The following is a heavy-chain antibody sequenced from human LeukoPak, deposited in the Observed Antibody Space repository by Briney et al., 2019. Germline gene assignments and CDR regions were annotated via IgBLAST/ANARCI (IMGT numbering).Heavy chain of an antibody. CDR2: IIPIFGTA. D-gene: IGHD4-23*01. Sequence: AAVKVSCKASGGTFSSYAISWVRQAPGQGLEWMGGIIPIFGTANYAQKFQGRVTITADESTSTAYMELSSLRSEDTAVYYCARVNGGNSFDYYYYGMDVWGQGTTVTVSS. V-gene: IGHV1-69*13. CDR1: GGTFSSYA. CDR3: ARVNGGNSFDYYYYGMDV. J-gene: IGHJ6*02.